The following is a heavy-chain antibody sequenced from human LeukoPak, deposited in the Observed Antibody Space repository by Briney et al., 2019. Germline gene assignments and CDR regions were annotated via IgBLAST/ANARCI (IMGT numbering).Heavy chain of an antibody. CDR1: GFTFSTHW. CDR3: ARESGYSYGTGY. D-gene: IGHD5-18*01. J-gene: IGHJ4*02. V-gene: IGHV3-7*01. CDR2: IKEEGSEK. Sequence: PGGSLRLSCAAFGFTFSTHWMRWVRQAPGKGLEWVASIKEEGSEKSYVDSVQGRFTISRDNAKNSVYLQMISLRAEDTAVYYCARESGYSYGTGYWGQGTLVTVSS.